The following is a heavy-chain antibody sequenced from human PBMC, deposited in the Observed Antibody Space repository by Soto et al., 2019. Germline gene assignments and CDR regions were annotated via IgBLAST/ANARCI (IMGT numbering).Heavy chain of an antibody. Sequence: GGSLRLSCAASGSTFSSYAMHWVRQAPGKGLEWVAVISYDGSNKYYADSVKGRFTISRDNSKNTLYLQMNSLRAEDTAVYYCARDRAKFKLWSNTVRNSHPWGQGTLVPVSS. CDR2: ISYDGSNK. V-gene: IGHV3-30-3*01. D-gene: IGHD5-18*01. J-gene: IGHJ5*02. CDR1: GSTFSSYA. CDR3: ARDRAKFKLWSNTVRNSHP.